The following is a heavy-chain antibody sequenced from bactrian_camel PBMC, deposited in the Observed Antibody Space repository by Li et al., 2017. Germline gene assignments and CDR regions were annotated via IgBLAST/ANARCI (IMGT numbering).Heavy chain of an antibody. CDR1: GFTFEGGN. CDR2: IAPDGSR. V-gene: IGHV3-1*01. D-gene: IGHD3*01. CDR3: AAGPDVGREKHLTADQVLSIRRNNS. J-gene: IGHJ6*01. Sequence: VQLVESGGGAVQTGGSLRLTCTAVGFTFEGGNQGWYRETPGNEFELVSSIAPDGSRWYADSVQGRFTISRNVLPERLSLQMTRLKAEDTAMYYCAAGPDVGREKHLTADQVLSIRRNNSWGQGTQVTVS.